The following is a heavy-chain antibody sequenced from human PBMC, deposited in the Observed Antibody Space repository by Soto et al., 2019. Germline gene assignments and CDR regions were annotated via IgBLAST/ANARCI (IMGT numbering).Heavy chain of an antibody. V-gene: IGHV3-9*01. D-gene: IGHD2-2*01. CDR2: ISWNSGSI. CDR3: AKDRYQLLSLVDY. CDR1: GFTFDDYA. Sequence: SLRLSCAASGFTFDDYAMHWVRQAPGKGLEWVSGISWNSGSIGYADSVKGRFTTSRDNAKNSLYLQMNSLRAEDTALYYCAKDRYQLLSLVDYWGQGTLVTVSS. J-gene: IGHJ4*02.